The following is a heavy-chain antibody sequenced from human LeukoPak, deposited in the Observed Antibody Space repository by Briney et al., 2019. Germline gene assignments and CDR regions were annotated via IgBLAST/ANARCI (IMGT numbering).Heavy chain of an antibody. J-gene: IGHJ4*02. CDR3: ARHIDNYAHSAYPPNDF. V-gene: IGHV4-39*01. Sequence: KSSETLSLTCTVSGGSISRSNYYWGWIRQPPGKGLEWIGSIHFSGTTYYTPSLKSRVTISVDTPKNQFSLNLNSVTAADTAIYYCARHIDNYAHSAYPPNDFWGQGTLVTVSS. CDR2: IHFSGTT. CDR1: GGSISRSNYY. D-gene: IGHD3-16*01.